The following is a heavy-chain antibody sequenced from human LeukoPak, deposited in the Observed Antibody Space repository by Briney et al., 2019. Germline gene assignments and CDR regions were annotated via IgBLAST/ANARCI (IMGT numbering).Heavy chain of an antibody. V-gene: IGHV4-38-2*01. CDR1: GYSISSGCY. D-gene: IGHD5-18*01. Sequence: SETLSLTCAVSGYSISSGCYWGWLRQPPGKGLEWIGNIYQSGSTYYNPSLKSRLTISVDTSQNQFTLKLASVTAADTAIYYCARTWDVFSYEDYWGQGILVTVSS. CDR2: IYQSGST. CDR3: ARTWDVFSYEDY. J-gene: IGHJ4*02.